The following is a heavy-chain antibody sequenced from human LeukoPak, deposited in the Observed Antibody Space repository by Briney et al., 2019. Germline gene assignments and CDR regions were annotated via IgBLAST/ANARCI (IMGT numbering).Heavy chain of an antibody. CDR1: GGSISSYY. J-gene: IGHJ4*02. D-gene: IGHD3-22*01. V-gene: IGHV4-59*12. CDR2: IYYSGST. CDR3: ARDRVSDSSGYSPATTYYFDY. Sequence: SETLSLTCTVSGGSISSYYWSWIRQPPGKGLEWIGYIYYSGSTNYNPSLKSRVTISVDTSKNQFSLKLSSVTAADTAVYYCARDRVSDSSGYSPATTYYFDYWGQGTLVTVSS.